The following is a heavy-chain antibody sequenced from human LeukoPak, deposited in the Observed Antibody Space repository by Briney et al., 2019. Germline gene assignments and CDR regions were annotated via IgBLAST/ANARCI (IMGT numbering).Heavy chain of an antibody. D-gene: IGHD3-16*01. V-gene: IGHV1-69*01. CDR2: IIPIFGTA. CDR1: GGTFSSYA. Sequence: SVKVSCKASGGTFSSYAISWVRQAPGQGLEWMGGIIPIFGTANYAQKFQGRVTITADESTSTAYMELSSLRSEDTTVYYCARIHPGGRFGAFDIWGQGTMVTVSS. CDR3: ARIHPGGRFGAFDI. J-gene: IGHJ3*02.